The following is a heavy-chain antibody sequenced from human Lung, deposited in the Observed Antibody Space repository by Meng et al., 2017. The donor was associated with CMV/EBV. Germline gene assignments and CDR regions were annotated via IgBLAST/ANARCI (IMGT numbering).Heavy chain of an antibody. CDR2: INNSSSYI. Sequence: GESLKISCAASGFTFSTYSMNWVRQAPGKGLEWVSSINNSSSYIYYADSVKGRFTISRDNAKNSLYLQMNSLRAEDTAVYYCARDLIVGTAYFDYWGQGTLVTGSS. CDR3: ARDLIVGTAYFDY. V-gene: IGHV3-21*01. CDR1: GFTFSTYS. J-gene: IGHJ4*02. D-gene: IGHD1-26*01.